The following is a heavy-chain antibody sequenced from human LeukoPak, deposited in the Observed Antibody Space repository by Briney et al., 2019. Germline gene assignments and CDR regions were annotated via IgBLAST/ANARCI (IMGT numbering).Heavy chain of an antibody. V-gene: IGHV1-2*02. J-gene: IGHJ4*02. CDR2: INPNSGGT. D-gene: IGHD3-3*01. CDR1: GYTFTGYY. CDR3: ARGGITIFGYYFDY. Sequence: AASVKVSCKASGYTFTGYYMHWVRQAPGQGLEWMGWINPNSGGTNYAQKFQGRVTMTRDTSISTAYMELSRLRSDDTAAYYCARGGITIFGYYFDYWGQGTLVTVSS.